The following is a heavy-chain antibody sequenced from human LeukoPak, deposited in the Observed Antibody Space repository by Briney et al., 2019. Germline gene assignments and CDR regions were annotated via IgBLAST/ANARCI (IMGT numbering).Heavy chain of an antibody. Sequence: SETLSLTCTVSGGSISSYYWSWIRQPPGKGLEWIGYIYYGGSTNYNPSLKSRVTMSVDTSRNQYSLKLTSVTAADTAVYFCARLPRAGGGLDYWGQGTLVTVSS. J-gene: IGHJ4*02. CDR1: GGSISSYY. CDR2: IYYGGST. D-gene: IGHD6-13*01. V-gene: IGHV4-59*08. CDR3: ARLPRAGGGLDY.